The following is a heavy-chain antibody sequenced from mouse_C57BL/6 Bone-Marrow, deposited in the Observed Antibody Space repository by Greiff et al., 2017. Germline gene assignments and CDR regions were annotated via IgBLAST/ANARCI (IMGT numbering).Heavy chain of an antibody. Sequence: EVQLQQSGAELVRPGASVKLSCTASGFNIKDDYMHWVKQRPEQGLEWIGWIDPENGDTEYASKFQGKVTITADTSSNTAYLQLSSLTSEDTAVYYCTTLYYGNFPFAYWGQGTLVTVSA. J-gene: IGHJ3*01. D-gene: IGHD2-1*01. CDR2: IDPENGDT. CDR1: GFNIKDDY. CDR3: TTLYYGNFPFAY. V-gene: IGHV14-4*01.